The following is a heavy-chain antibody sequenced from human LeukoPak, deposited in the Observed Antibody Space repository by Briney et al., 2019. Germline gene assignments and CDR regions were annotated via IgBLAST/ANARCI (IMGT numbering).Heavy chain of an antibody. V-gene: IGHV3-30*01. Sequence: GGSLRLSCAASGFTFSSYAMHWVRQAPGKGLEWVAVISYDGSNKYYADSVKGRFTISRDNSKNTLYLQMNSLRAEDTAVYYCARDGYCSSTSCPRRYGGGYYYYYYMDVWGKGTTVTVSS. D-gene: IGHD2-2*01. CDR2: ISYDGSNK. CDR1: GFTFSSYA. J-gene: IGHJ6*03. CDR3: ARDGYCSSTSCPRRYGGGYYYYYYMDV.